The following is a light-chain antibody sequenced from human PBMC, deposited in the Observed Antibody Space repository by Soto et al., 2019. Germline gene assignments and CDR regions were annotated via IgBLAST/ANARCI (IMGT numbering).Light chain of an antibody. CDR3: SSLTSSITYV. V-gene: IGLV2-14*01. CDR2: EVT. J-gene: IGLJ1*01. Sequence: QSVLTQPASVSGSPGQSITISCTGTSSDVGGYNFVSWYQQHPGQAPKVIILEVTKRPSGVSSRFSGSKSGNTASLTISGLQAEDEADYYCSSLTSSITYVFGTGTKVTVL. CDR1: SSDVGGYNF.